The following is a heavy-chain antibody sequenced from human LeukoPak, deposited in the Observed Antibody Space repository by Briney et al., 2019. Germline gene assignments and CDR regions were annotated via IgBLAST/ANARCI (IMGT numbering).Heavy chain of an antibody. J-gene: IGHJ4*02. CDR1: GFTFSSYA. CDR2: ISGSGGST. CDR3: ARVQYSGYYDSSGYYPLPDY. D-gene: IGHD3-22*01. Sequence: GGSLRLSCAASGFTFSSYAMSWVRQAPGKGLEWVSAISGSGGSTYYADSVRGRFTISRDNSKNTLYLQMNSLRAEDTAVYYCARVQYSGYYDSSGYYPLPDYWGQGTLVTVSS. V-gene: IGHV3-23*01.